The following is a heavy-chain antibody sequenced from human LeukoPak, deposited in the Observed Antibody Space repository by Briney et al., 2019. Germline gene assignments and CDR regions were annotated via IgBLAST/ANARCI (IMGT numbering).Heavy chain of an antibody. J-gene: IGHJ4*02. CDR1: GFIFISHG. CDR2: ISYDGHNR. D-gene: IGHD3-22*01. V-gene: IGHV3-30*18. CDR3: EKIDRDFYYEGGVFGFFDY. Sequence: PGRSLRLSCAASGFIFISHGVHWVRQAPGKGLEWVAGISYDGHNRFYADSVKGRFTISRDFSKNTLDLQMDSLRAEDTAVYYCEKIDRDFYYEGGVFGFFDYGARGPLVTVSS.